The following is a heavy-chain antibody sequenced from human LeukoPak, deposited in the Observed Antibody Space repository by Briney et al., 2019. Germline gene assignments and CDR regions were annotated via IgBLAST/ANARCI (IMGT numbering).Heavy chain of an antibody. J-gene: IGHJ4*02. Sequence: SETLSLTCSVSGGSISSYYWSWIRQPPGKGLEWIGYLYYSGSTNYNPSLKSRVTISVDTSKKQFSLKLSSVTAADTAVYYCARSQGSGTYSGGYWGQGTLVTVSS. D-gene: IGHD3-10*01. CDR3: ARSQGSGTYSGGY. CDR1: GGSISSYY. CDR2: LYYSGST. V-gene: IGHV4-59*08.